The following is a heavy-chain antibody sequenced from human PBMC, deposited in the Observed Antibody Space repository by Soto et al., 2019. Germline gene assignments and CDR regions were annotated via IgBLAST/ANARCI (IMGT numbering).Heavy chain of an antibody. CDR3: ARSLKAYYYDSSGYYLDY. CDR2: IIPIFGTA. CDR1: GGTFSSYA. Sequence: QVPLVQSGAEVKKPGSSVKVSCKASGGTFSSYAISWVRQAPGQGLEWMGGIIPIFGTANYAQKFQGRVTITADESTSTAYMELSSLRSEDTAVYYCARSLKAYYYDSSGYYLDYWGQGTLVTVSS. V-gene: IGHV1-69*01. J-gene: IGHJ4*02. D-gene: IGHD3-22*01.